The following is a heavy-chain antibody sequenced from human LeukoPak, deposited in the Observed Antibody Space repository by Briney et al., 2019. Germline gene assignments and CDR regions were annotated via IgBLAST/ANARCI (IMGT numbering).Heavy chain of an antibody. V-gene: IGHV3-23*01. CDR2: ISGSGGST. CDR3: AKDPYYDSSGYHHAEYFQH. D-gene: IGHD3-22*01. CDR1: GFTFSSYA. J-gene: IGHJ1*01. Sequence: QPGGSLRLSCAASGFTFSSYAMSWVRQAPGKGLEWVSAISGSGGSTYYADSVKGRFTISRDNSKNALYLQMNSLRAEDTAVYYCAKDPYYDSSGYHHAEYFQHWGQGTLVTVSS.